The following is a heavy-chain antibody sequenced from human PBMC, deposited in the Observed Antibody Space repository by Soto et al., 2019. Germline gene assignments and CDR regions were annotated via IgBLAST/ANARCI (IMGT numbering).Heavy chain of an antibody. Sequence: LRLSCAASGFTFSSYWMSWVRQAPGKGLEWVANIKQDGSEKYYVDSVKGRFTISRDNAKNSLYLQMNSLRAEDTAVYYCASSRGTTYYDFWSGSSDRYGMDVWGQGTTVTSP. J-gene: IGHJ6*02. D-gene: IGHD3-3*01. CDR1: GFTFSSYW. V-gene: IGHV3-7*01. CDR2: IKQDGSEK. CDR3: ASSRGTTYYDFWSGSSDRYGMDV.